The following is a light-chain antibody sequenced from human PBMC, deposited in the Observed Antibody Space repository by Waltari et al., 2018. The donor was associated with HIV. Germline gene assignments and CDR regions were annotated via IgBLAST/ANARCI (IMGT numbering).Light chain of an antibody. CDR3: CSYAGSYTFV. CDR2: DIT. CDR1: SSDVGGYNF. J-gene: IGLJ1*01. V-gene: IGLV2-11*01. Sequence: QSALTQPRSVSGSPGQSVSISCTGTSSDVGGYNFVSWYQQHPGNAPKLLIYDITKRPSGVPDRFSGSKSGHTASLTISGLQSEDEADYYCCSYAGSYTFVFGSGTKVTVL.